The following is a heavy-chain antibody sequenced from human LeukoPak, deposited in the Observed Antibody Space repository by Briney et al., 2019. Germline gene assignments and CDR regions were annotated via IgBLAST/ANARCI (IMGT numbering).Heavy chain of an antibody. CDR3: ALTPDYYGSGSFDY. CDR1: GFTFSSYW. D-gene: IGHD3-10*01. J-gene: IGHJ4*02. V-gene: IGHV3-7*01. Sequence: GGSLRLSCAASGFTFSSYWMSWVRQAPGKGLEWVADIKQDGSEKFYVDSVRGRFTISRDNAKNSLYLQMNSLRAEDTAVYYCALTPDYYGSGSFDYWGQGTLVTVSS. CDR2: IKQDGSEK.